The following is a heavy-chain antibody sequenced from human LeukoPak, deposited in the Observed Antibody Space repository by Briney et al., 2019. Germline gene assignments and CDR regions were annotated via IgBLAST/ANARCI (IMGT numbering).Heavy chain of an antibody. Sequence: GGSLRLSCAASEFTVTDSYMCWVRQAPGKGLEWVSIIYYGGGTFYTDSVKGRFSISRDNSRKTLYLQMNSLRAEDTAVYYCAIGPRAYCGGDCYPFDYWGQGTVVTVSP. V-gene: IGHV3-66*01. CDR3: AIGPRAYCGGDCYPFDY. D-gene: IGHD2-21*02. CDR1: EFTVTDSY. CDR2: IYYGGGT. J-gene: IGHJ4*02.